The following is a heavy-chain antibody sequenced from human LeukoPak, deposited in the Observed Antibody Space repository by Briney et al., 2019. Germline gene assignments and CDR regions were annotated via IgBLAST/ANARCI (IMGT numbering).Heavy chain of an antibody. CDR3: ARAQTLFWEFDGFDI. V-gene: IGHV3-7*02. CDR2: IKQDGSEK. CDR1: GFTFSRYW. Sequence: GGSLRLSCAASGFTFSRYWMTWVRQAPGKGLEWVANIKQDGSEKYYVESVKGRFTISRDNANNSLYLQMNSLRDEDTAVYSCARAQTLFWEFDGFDIWGRGTKVTVSS. D-gene: IGHD3-3*01. J-gene: IGHJ3*02.